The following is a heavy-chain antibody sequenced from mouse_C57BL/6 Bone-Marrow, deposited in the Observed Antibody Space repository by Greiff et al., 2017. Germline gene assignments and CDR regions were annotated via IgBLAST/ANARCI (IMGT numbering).Heavy chain of an antibody. CDR3: ARRRGEVWFAY. J-gene: IGHJ3*01. Sequence: EVQLQQSGPELVKPGASVKISCKASGYSFTGYYMNWVKQSPEKSLEWIGEINPSTGGTPYNQKFKAQATLTVDKSSSTAYMQLKSLTSEDSAVYYCARRRGEVWFAYWGQGTLVTVSA. V-gene: IGHV1-42*01. CDR2: INPSTGGT. CDR1: GYSFTGYY.